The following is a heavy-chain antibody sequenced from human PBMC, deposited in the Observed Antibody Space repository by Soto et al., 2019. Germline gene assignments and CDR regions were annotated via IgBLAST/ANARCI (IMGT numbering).Heavy chain of an antibody. D-gene: IGHD1-26*01. V-gene: IGHV3-30*18. J-gene: IGHJ6*02. CDR1: GFTFSSYG. CDR3: AKDYSGWWDYYYGMDV. Sequence: GGSLRLSCAASGFTFSSYGMHWVRQAPGKGLEWVAVISYDGSNKYYADSVKGRFTISRDNSKNTLYLQMNSLRAEDTAVYYCAKDYSGWWDYYYGMDVWGQGTTVTVSS. CDR2: ISYDGSNK.